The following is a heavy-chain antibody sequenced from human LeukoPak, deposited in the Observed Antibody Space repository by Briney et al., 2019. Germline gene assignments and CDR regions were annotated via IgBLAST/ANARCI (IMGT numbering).Heavy chain of an antibody. D-gene: IGHD4-17*01. V-gene: IGHV4-39*07. CDR2: IHYSGST. J-gene: IGHJ4*02. CDR1: GGSISSSYYY. Sequence: SETLSLTCTVSGGSISSSYYYWGWIRQPPGKGLEWIGSIHYSGSTYYNPSLKSRVTISEDTSKNQFSLKLSSVTAADTAVYYCARDYGDYVLDYWGQGTLVTVSS. CDR3: ARDYGDYVLDY.